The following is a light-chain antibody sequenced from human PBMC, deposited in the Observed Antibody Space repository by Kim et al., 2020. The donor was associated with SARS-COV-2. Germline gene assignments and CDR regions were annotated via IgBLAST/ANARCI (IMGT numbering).Light chain of an antibody. V-gene: IGKV1-27*01. J-gene: IGKJ1*01. CDR1: QGISNY. CDR2: AAS. CDR3: QKYNSATQT. Sequence: ASVGDRVTITCRASQGISNYLAWYQQKPGQVPKLLIYAASTLQSGVPSRFSGSGSGTDFTLTISSLQPEDVATYYCQKYNSATQTFGQGTKVDIK.